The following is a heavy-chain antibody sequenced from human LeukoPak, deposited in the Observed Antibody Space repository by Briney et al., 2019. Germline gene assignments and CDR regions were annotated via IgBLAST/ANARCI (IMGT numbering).Heavy chain of an antibody. CDR1: GGSINNYY. D-gene: IGHD5-18*01. Sequence: SETLSLTCTVSGGSINNYYWSWIRQPPGKGLEWIGYIDNSGRTKYNPSLKSRVTISLDTSENQFSLKVSSVIAADAAVYYCARASGGYGYGYVTRYYYYMDVWGKGTTVTVSS. CDR2: IDNSGRT. CDR3: ARASGGYGYGYVTRYYYYMDV. V-gene: IGHV4-59*01. J-gene: IGHJ6*03.